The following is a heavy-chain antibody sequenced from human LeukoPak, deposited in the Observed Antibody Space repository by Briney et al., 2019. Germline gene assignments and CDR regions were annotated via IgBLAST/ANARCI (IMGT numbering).Heavy chain of an antibody. D-gene: IGHD1-26*01. CDR3: AETRSGSYFED. CDR2: IYYSGST. J-gene: IGHJ4*02. Sequence: SETLSLTCTVSGGSTSSYYWSWTRQPLGKGLEWIGYIYYSGSTNYNPSLKSRVTISVDTSKNQFSLKLSSVTAADTAVYYCAETRSGSYFEDWGQGTLVTVSS. V-gene: IGHV4-59*01. CDR1: GGSTSSYY.